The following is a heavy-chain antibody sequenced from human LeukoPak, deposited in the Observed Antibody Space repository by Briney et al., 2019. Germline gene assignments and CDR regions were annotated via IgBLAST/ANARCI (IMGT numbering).Heavy chain of an antibody. CDR3: AKGVDNSGYYYCFDH. CDR1: GFTFGDYA. Sequence: GGSLRLSCAASGFTFGDYAMHWVRQVPGKGLEWVSRISWNSGSIGYAASVKGRFMISRDNTKNSLYLQMNSLRPEDMALYYCAKGVDNSGYYYCFDHWGRGTLVTVSS. J-gene: IGHJ4*02. D-gene: IGHD3-22*01. CDR2: ISWNSGSI. V-gene: IGHV3-9*03.